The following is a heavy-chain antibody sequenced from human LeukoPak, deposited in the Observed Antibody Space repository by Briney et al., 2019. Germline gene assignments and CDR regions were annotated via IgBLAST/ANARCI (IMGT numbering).Heavy chain of an antibody. Sequence: GASLRLSCAASGFTFSSYSMNWVRQAPGKGLEWVSAISGSGGSTYYADSVKGRFTISRDNSKNTLYLQMSSLRAEDTAVYYCAKGTGIAAAEDYYYYMDVWGKGTTVTVSS. V-gene: IGHV3-23*01. CDR1: GFTFSSYS. D-gene: IGHD6-13*01. CDR2: ISGSGGST. CDR3: AKGTGIAAAEDYYYYMDV. J-gene: IGHJ6*03.